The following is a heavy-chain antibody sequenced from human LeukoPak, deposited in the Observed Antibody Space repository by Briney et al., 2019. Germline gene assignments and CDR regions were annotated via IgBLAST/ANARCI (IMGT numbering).Heavy chain of an antibody. CDR3: ARPPTLYYGSGSYSDY. CDR2: IYPGDSDT. J-gene: IGHJ4*02. V-gene: IGHV5-51*07. D-gene: IGHD3-10*01. Sequence: GESLKISCKGSGYSFTSYWIAWVHQVPGKGLEWMGIIYPGDSDTRYSPSFQGQVTISADKSISTAYLQWSSLKASDTAMYYCARPPTLYYGSGSYSDYWGQGTLVTVSS. CDR1: GYSFTSYW.